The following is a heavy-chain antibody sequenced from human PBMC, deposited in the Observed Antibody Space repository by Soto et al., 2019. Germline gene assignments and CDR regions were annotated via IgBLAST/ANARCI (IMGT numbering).Heavy chain of an antibody. CDR3: ASKRSSAYYFDY. CDR1: GASISSDTYY. J-gene: IGHJ4*02. V-gene: IGHV4-31*03. CDR2: IYYSGST. D-gene: IGHD2-2*01. Sequence: QVQLQESGPGLVKPSQTLSLTCTVSGASISSDTYYWTWIRQHPGKGLEWIGYIYYSGSTYYDPSLKSRVTMSLDTSKSQFSLRLSSVTAADTAVYYCASKRSSAYYFDYWGQGTLVTVSS.